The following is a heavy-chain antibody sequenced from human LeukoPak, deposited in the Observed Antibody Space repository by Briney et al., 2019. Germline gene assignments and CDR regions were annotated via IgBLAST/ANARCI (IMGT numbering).Heavy chain of an antibody. J-gene: IGHJ4*02. CDR1: GFTFSSYA. CDR3: AKGPLGTVATLKDY. Sequence: GGSLRLSCAAPGFTFSSYAMSWVRQAPGKGLEWVSAISGSGGSTYYADSVKGRFTISRDNSKNTLYLQMNSLRAEDTAVYYCAKGPLGTVATLKDYWGQGTLVTVSS. CDR2: ISGSGGST. D-gene: IGHD5-12*01. V-gene: IGHV3-23*01.